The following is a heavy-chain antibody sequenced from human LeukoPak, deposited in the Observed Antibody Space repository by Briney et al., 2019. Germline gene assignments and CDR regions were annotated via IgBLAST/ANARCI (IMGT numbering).Heavy chain of an antibody. D-gene: IGHD3-10*01. CDR1: GGPFTSDS. V-gene: IGHV4-4*08. CDR2: IYNTGSS. J-gene: IGHJ2*01. Sequence: PSETLSLICTVSGGPFTSDSWNWIRQTPGKGLEWIGYIYNTGSSNYNPPSKNRVTMSLDKSKNRLSLMLTAVTAADTVLCFRARLGKLNLVQGVFWYFDLWGSGTLVTVSS. CDR3: ARLGKLNLVQGVFWYFDL.